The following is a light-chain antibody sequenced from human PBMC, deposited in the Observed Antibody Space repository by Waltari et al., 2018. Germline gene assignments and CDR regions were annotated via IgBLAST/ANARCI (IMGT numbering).Light chain of an antibody. Sequence: DVVMTQSPLSLTVTPGEPASLSCTSSQSLLYSNGNNCLEWNLQKPGHSQQLLICWGSTRASVVPNGFTGSGSGTVFPLKISRVAAEDVSVYYCMQGLYTPTFGQGTKVEIK. J-gene: IGKJ1*01. CDR3: MQGLYTPT. CDR2: WGS. V-gene: IGKV2-28*01. CDR1: QSLLYSNGNNC.